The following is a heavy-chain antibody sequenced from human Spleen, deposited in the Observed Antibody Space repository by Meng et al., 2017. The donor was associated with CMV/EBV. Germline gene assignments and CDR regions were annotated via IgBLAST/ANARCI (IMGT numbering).Heavy chain of an antibody. J-gene: IGHJ5*02. Sequence: ASVKVSCKASGYTFTDYVISWVRQAPGQGLEWMGWISTYNDNTDYAQKLQGRVTMTTDTSTRTAYMELRSLRSDDTAVYYCARGRGSTHKGNWFDPWGQGTLVTVSS. CDR1: GYTFTDYV. CDR3: ARGRGSTHKGNWFDP. V-gene: IGHV1-18*01. CDR2: ISTYNDNT. D-gene: IGHD3-10*01.